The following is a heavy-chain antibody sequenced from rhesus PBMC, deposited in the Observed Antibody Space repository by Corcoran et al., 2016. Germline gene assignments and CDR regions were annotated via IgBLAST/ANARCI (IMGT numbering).Heavy chain of an antibody. D-gene: IGHD3-3*01. J-gene: IGHJ5-1*01. CDR3: AAGRTGYYMRGYNRFDV. CDR1: VFSLSTSGMG. CDR2: IYWDDDK. Sequence: QVTLKESGPALVQPTQTLTLTCTFSVFSLSTSGMGVGLIRPPPGKPLEGLASIYWDDDKYYSKSLKSRLTISKDTSKNQVVLTMTNMDPVDTATYYCAAGRTGYYMRGYNRFDVWGPGVLVTVSS. V-gene: IGHV2S1*01.